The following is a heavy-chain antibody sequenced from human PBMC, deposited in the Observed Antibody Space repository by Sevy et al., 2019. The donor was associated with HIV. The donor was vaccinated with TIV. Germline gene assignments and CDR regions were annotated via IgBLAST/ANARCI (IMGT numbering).Heavy chain of an antibody. CDR3: ARAQGVLLWFGEFPL. J-gene: IGHJ4*02. CDR1: AFTFSSYA. D-gene: IGHD3-10*01. V-gene: IGHV3-30*04. CDR2: ISYDGNDK. Sequence: GGSLRLSCAASAFTFSSYAMHWVRQPPGKGLEWVAVISYDGNDKDYADSVKGRFTISRDNSKNTLYLQMNSLRIEDTAVYYCARAQGVLLWFGEFPLWGPGTLVTVSS.